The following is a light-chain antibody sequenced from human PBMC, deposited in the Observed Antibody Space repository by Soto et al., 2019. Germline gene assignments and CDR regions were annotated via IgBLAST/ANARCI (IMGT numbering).Light chain of an antibody. CDR1: QSVSSSY. J-gene: IGKJ5*01. CDR2: GAS. Sequence: EIVLTQSRGNVSLSPCGRATLSCRSSQSVSSSYLAWYQQKPGQAPRLLIYGASSRATGIPDRFSGSGSGTDFTLTISSLEPEDFAVFYCQHYDSLPITFGQGTRLEIK. CDR3: QHYDSLPIT. V-gene: IGKV3-20*01.